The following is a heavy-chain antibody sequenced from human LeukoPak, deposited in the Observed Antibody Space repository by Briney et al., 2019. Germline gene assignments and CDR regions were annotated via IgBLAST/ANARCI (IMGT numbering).Heavy chain of an antibody. J-gene: IGHJ6*03. CDR1: GGSISSSSYY. CDR2: IYYSGST. D-gene: IGHD3-9*01. CDR3: ARVSRYFDWAYYYYYYMDV. V-gene: IGHV4-39*01. Sequence: SETLSLTCTVSGGSISSSSYYWGWIRQPPGKGLEWIGSIYYSGSTYYNPSLKSRVTISVDTSKNQFSLKLSSVTAADTAVYYCARVSRYFDWAYYYYYYMDVWGKGTTVTISS.